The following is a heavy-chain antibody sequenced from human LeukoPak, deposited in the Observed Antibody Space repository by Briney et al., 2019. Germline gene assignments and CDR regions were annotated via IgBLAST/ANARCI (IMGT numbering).Heavy chain of an antibody. J-gene: IGHJ6*02. Sequence: SETLSLTCTVSGGSISSYYWTWIRQPPGKGLEWIGYIYYSGSPNYNPSLKSRVTISVDTSKNQFSLKLSSVTAADTAVYYCARVAQGVLWFGELFRVYGMDVWGQGTTVTVSS. D-gene: IGHD3-10*01. CDR3: ARVAQGVLWFGELFRVYGMDV. CDR2: IYYSGSP. CDR1: GGSISSYY. V-gene: IGHV4-59*12.